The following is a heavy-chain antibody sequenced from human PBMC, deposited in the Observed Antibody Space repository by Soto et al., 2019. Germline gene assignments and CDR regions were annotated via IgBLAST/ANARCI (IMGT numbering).Heavy chain of an antibody. CDR1: GFTFSSYA. D-gene: IGHD4-4*01. V-gene: IGHV3-23*01. J-gene: IGHJ1*01. CDR2: ISGSGGST. Sequence: GGSLRLSCAASGFTFSSYAMSWVRQAPGKGLEWVSAISGSGGSTYYADSVKGRFTISRDNSKNTLYLQMNSLRAEDTSVYYCAKDKGLRTVSPEYFQHWGQGTLVTVSS. CDR3: AKDKGLRTVSPEYFQH.